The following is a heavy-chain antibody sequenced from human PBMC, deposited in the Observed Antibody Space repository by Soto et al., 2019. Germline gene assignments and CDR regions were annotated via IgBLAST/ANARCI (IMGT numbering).Heavy chain of an antibody. J-gene: IGHJ5*02. D-gene: IGHD6-19*01. V-gene: IGHV1-24*01. CDR3: ATESGWYNWFDP. CDR1: GYSLTEIS. CDR2: FDPEDVET. Sequence: QVQLVQSGAEVKKPGASVKVSCKVSGYSLTEISMHWVRQAPGKGLEWMGGFDPEDVETIYAQKFQGRLTMTEDTSTDTAYMELSGLRSEDTAVYYCATESGWYNWFDPWGQGTLVTVSS.